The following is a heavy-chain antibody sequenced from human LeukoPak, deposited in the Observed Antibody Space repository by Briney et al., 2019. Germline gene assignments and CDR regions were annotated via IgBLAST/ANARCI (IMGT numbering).Heavy chain of an antibody. D-gene: IGHD2-15*01. CDR3: ARLEAVGYCSGGSCLRYNWFDP. CDR2: IYYSGTT. J-gene: IGHJ5*02. V-gene: IGHV4-39*01. CDR1: GGSISTSDYY. Sequence: PSETLSLTCTVSGGSISTSDYYWAWIRQPPGKGLEWIGSIYYSGTTYYNPSLKSRLTISVDTSKNQFSLKLSSVTAADTAVYYCARLEAVGYCSGGSCLRYNWFDPWGQGTLVTVSS.